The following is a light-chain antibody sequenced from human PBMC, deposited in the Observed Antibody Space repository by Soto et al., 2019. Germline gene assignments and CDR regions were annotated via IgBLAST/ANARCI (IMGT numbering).Light chain of an antibody. CDR2: DVS. Sequence: DIQMTQSPSTLSASVGDRVTITCRASRSISNWLAWYQQNPGKAPKLLIYDVSSLESGVPSRFSGSGSGTEFTLTISSLQPDDFATYYCQQYNSFPPWTFGQGTKVEIK. J-gene: IGKJ1*01. CDR3: QQYNSFPPWT. V-gene: IGKV1-5*01. CDR1: RSISNW.